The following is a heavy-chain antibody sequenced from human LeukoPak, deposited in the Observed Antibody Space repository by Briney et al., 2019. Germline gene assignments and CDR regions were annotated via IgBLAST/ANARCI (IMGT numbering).Heavy chain of an antibody. V-gene: IGHV4-39*07. D-gene: IGHD3-10*01. CDR1: GGSISSSSSY. CDR3: ARTTYYYGSGYYYYYYMHV. CDR2: IYYSGST. J-gene: IGHJ6*03. Sequence: SETLSLTCTVSGGSISSSSSYWGWIRQPPGKGLEWIGSIYYSGSTYYNPSLKSRVTISVDTSKNQFSLKLSSVTAADAAVYYCARTTYYYGSGYYYYYYMHVWRKGTTDTVSS.